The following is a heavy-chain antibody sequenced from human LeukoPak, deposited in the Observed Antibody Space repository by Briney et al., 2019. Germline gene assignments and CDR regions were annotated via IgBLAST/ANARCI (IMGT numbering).Heavy chain of an antibody. D-gene: IGHD4-17*01. CDR1: GFTFTSYE. J-gene: IGHJ6*03. V-gene: IGHV3-48*03. CDR3: ARPRYYGGMDV. Sequence: GGSPRLSCAASGFTFTSYEMNWVRQAPGKGLEWVSYISSSGTTIYYADPLKGRFTISRDNAKNSLYLQMNSLRAEDTAVYYCARPRYYGGMDVWGKGTTVTVSS. CDR2: ISSSGTTI.